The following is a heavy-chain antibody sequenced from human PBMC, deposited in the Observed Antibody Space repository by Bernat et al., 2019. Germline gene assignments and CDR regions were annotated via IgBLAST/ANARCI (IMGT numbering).Heavy chain of an antibody. CDR1: GDSVSSNSAA. V-gene: IGHV6-1*01. CDR2: TYYGSKWYN. Sequence: QVQLQQSGPGLVKPSQTLSLTCAISGDSVSSNSAAWNWIRQSPSRGLEWLGRTYYGSKWYNDYAVSVKSRITINPDTSKNQFSLQLNSVTPEDTAVYYCAREGPHSSSFPGDAFDIWGQGTMVTVSS. CDR3: AREGPHSSSFPGDAFDI. J-gene: IGHJ3*02. D-gene: IGHD6-6*01.